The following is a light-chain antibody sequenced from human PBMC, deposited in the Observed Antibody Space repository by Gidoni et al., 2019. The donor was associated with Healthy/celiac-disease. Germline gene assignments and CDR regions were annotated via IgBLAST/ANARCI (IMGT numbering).Light chain of an antibody. J-gene: IGKJ4*01. CDR2: AAY. CDR3: QQLNSYLPLT. Sequence: DIQLTQSPSFLSASVGDRVTITCWASQGISSYLAWYQQKPGKAPKLLIYAAYTLQSGVPSRFSGSGSGTEFTLTISSLQPEDFATYYCQQLNSYLPLTFGGGTKVEIK. V-gene: IGKV1-9*01. CDR1: QGISSY.